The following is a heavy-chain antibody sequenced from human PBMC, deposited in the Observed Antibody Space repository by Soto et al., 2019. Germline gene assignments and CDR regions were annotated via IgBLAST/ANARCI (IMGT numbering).Heavy chain of an antibody. J-gene: IGHJ4*01. CDR2: INPSGGSP. D-gene: IGHD2-2*01. Sequence: ASVKVSCKASGYTFTSYYMHLVRQAPGQGPEWMGIINPSGGSPSYAQKFQGRVTMTRHTSTSTVYMELSSLRSEYTAVYYCAVPPDATYRGQGTLVTVSS. CDR1: GYTFTSYY. V-gene: IGHV1-46*01. CDR3: AVPPDATY.